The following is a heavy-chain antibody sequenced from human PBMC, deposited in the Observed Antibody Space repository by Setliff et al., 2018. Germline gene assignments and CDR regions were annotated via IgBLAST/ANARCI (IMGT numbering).Heavy chain of an antibody. CDR2: INPHNGGT. J-gene: IGHJ4*02. CDR1: GYAFTDYY. D-gene: IGHD6-6*01. CDR3: SRGRRGSTWTSDF. V-gene: IGHV1-2*02. Sequence: ASVKVSCKSSGYAFTDYYIHWIRQAPGQGPEWMGWINPHNGGTVYAENFQGRVTMTRDTSIATAYMELRRLSSDDTAVYYCSRGRRGSTWTSDFWGQGTLVTVSS.